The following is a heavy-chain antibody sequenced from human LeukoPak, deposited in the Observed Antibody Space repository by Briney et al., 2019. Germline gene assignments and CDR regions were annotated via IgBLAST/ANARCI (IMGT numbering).Heavy chain of an antibody. CDR3: ATHWYQTGSSTSGWAFDI. Sequence: SETLSLTCAVSGGSISSSNWWSWVRQPPGKGLDWIGVIYHSGSTNYNPSLKSRVTISVVTSKNQFSLKLSSVTAADTAVYYCATHWYQTGSSTSGWAFDIWGQGTMVTVSS. CDR2: IYHSGST. J-gene: IGHJ3*02. CDR1: GGSISSSNW. V-gene: IGHV4-4*02. D-gene: IGHD2-2*01.